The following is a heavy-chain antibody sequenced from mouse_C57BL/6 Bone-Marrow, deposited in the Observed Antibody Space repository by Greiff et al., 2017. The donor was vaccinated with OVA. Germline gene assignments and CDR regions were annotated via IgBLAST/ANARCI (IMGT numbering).Heavy chain of an antibody. CDR1: GYTFTSYW. Sequence: QVQLQQPGAELVKPGASVKLSCKASGYTFTSYWMQWVNQRPGQGLEWIGEIDPSDSYTNYNQKVKGKATLTVDTYSSQAYMQLSSLTSEDSAVYYCASAVFAYWGQGTLVTVSA. CDR2: IDPSDSYT. CDR3: ASAVFAY. V-gene: IGHV1-50*01. J-gene: IGHJ3*01.